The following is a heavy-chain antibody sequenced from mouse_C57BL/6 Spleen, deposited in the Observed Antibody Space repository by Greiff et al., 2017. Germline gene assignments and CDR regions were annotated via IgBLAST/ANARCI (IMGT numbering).Heavy chain of an antibody. D-gene: IGHD1-1*01. CDR2: IDPSDSET. CDR3: ARYPPLYDYGSSWEYRYFDV. Sequence: QVQLQQPGAELVRPGSSVKLSCKASGYTFTSYWMHWVKQRPIQGLEWIGNIDPSDSETHYNQKFKDKATLTVDKSSSTAYMQLSSLTSEDSAVYYWARYPPLYDYGSSWEYRYFDVWGTGTTVTVSS. CDR1: GYTFTSYW. J-gene: IGHJ1*03. V-gene: IGHV1-52*01.